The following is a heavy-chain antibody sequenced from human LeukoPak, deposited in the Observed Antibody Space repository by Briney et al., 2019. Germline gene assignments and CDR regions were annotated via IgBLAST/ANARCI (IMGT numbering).Heavy chain of an antibody. V-gene: IGHV3-21*04. CDR3: ASGGRAVAGPDY. CDR2: ISSSSSYI. CDR1: GFTFSSYS. J-gene: IGHJ4*02. Sequence: GGSLRLSCAASGFTFSSYSMNWVRQAPGKGLEWVSSISSSSSYIYYADSVKGRFTISRDNAKNSLFLQMDSLKAEDTALYYCASGGRAVAGPDYWGQGTLVTVSS. D-gene: IGHD6-19*01.